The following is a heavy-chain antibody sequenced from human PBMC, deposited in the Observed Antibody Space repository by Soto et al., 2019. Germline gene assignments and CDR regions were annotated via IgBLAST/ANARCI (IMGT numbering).Heavy chain of an antibody. CDR1: GFTFDDNA. J-gene: IGHJ6*02. V-gene: IGHV3-9*01. D-gene: IGHD3-22*01. CDR2: INWKSDI. Sequence: GGSLRLSCAVSGFTFDDNAMHWVRQAPEKGLEWVSGINWKSDIGYADSVKGRFTISRDNAENSLYLQMNSLRAEDTAVYYCARDYYDSSGTQIMDVWGQGTTVTVSS. CDR3: ARDYYDSSGTQIMDV.